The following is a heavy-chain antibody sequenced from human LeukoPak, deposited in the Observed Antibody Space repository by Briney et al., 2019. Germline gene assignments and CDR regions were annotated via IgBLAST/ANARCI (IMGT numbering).Heavy chain of an antibody. CDR1: GFTFSSYA. D-gene: IGHD2-15*01. V-gene: IGHV3-23*01. J-gene: IGHJ4*02. Sequence: GGSLRLSCAASGFTFSSYAMNWVRQAPGKGLEWVSAISGSGGSTYYADSVQGRFTISRDNSKNTLYLQMNSLRAEDTAVYYCAKDSRLGYCRGGSCYVELDYWGQGTLVTVSS. CDR3: AKDSRLGYCRGGSCYVELDY. CDR2: ISGSGGST.